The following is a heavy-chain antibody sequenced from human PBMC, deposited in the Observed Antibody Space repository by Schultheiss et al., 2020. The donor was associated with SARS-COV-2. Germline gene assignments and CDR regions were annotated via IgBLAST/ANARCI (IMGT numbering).Heavy chain of an antibody. CDR2: IYTSGST. D-gene: IGHD3-10*01. V-gene: IGHV4-4*07. CDR1: GGSISSSNW. J-gene: IGHJ4*02. Sequence: SETLSLTCAVSGGSISSSNWWSWIRQPAGKGLEWIGRIYTSGSTNYNPSLKSRVTMSLDTSKNQFSLNLDSVTAADTAVYYCARVSLRGSDYWGQGTLVTVSS. CDR3: ARVSLRGSDY.